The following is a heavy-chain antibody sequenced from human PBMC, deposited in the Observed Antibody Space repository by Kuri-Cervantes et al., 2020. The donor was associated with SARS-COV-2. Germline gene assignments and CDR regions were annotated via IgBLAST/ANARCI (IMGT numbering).Heavy chain of an antibody. CDR2: INHSGNT. J-gene: IGHJ4*02. CDR3: ARGPSPGYCSSTSCYPREYYFDY. V-gene: IGHV4-34*01. D-gene: IGHD2-2*01. CDR1: DGSFSGYY. Sequence: SETLSLTCVVYDGSFSGYYWSWIRQPPGKGLEWIGEINHSGNTKYNPSLKSRVTISVDTSKNQFFLRLSSVTAADTAVYYCARGPSPGYCSSTSCYPREYYFDYWGQGTLVTVSS.